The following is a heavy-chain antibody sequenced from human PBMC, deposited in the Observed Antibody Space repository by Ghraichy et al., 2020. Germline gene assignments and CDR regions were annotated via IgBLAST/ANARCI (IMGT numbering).Heavy chain of an antibody. Sequence: GGSLRLSCTASGFTFSSFAMTWVRQAPGKRLEWVSGISRGGDPAFYADSVKGRFSISRDNSKNTVFLQINSLRAEDTALYYCAKAFRYGSPDQPNHFDSWGQGTLVTVSS. CDR3: AKAFRYGSPDQPNHFDS. V-gene: IGHV3-23*01. D-gene: IGHD3-10*01. J-gene: IGHJ4*02. CDR2: ISRGGDPA. CDR1: GFTFSSFA.